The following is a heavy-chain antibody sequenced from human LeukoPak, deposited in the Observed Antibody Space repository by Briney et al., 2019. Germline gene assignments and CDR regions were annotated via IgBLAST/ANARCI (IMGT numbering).Heavy chain of an antibody. V-gene: IGHV1-18*04. CDR2: ISAYNGNT. D-gene: IGHD2-15*01. CDR1: GYTFTSCG. Sequence: ASVKVSCKASGYTFTSCGISWVRQAPGQGLEWMGWISAYNGNTNYAQKLQGRVTMTTDTSTSTAYMELRSLRSDDTAVYYCARDDSDMTPCDYWGQGTLVTVSS. CDR3: ARDDSDMTPCDY. J-gene: IGHJ4*02.